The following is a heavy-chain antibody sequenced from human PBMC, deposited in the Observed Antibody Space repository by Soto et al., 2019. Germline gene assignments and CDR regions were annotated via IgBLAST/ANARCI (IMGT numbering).Heavy chain of an antibody. V-gene: IGHV3-30*18. CDR2: VSNDGSNK. J-gene: IGHJ4*02. CDR3: AKVLLTYTSGWYHPHFDY. D-gene: IGHD6-19*01. Sequence: QVQLVESEGGVVQPGRSLRLSCAASGFTISSYVMHWVRQAPGKGLEWVAVVSNDGSNKDYADSVKGRFTISRDNSKNTLYLQMNSLRAEDTAVYYCAKVLLTYTSGWYHPHFDYWGQGTLVTVSS. CDR1: GFTISSYV.